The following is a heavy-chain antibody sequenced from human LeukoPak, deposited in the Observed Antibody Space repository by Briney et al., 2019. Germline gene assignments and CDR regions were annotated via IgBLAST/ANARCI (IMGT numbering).Heavy chain of an antibody. CDR2: INHSGST. D-gene: IGHD2-8*01. CDR3: ARKVYAPYFDS. CDR1: GGSFSGYY. V-gene: IGHV4-34*01. Sequence: PSETLSLTCAVYGGSFSGYYWSWIRQPPGKGLEWIGEINHSGSTNYNPSLKSRVTISVDTSKNQFSLKLSSVTAADTAVYYCARKVYAPYFDSWGQGTLVTVSS. J-gene: IGHJ4*02.